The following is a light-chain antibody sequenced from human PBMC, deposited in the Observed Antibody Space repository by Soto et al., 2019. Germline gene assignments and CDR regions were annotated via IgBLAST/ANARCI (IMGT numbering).Light chain of an antibody. V-gene: IGKV3-11*01. CDR3: QQRSNWPPIT. CDR2: DAS. Sequence: EIVLTQSPATLSLFPGERATLSCRASQSVSRYLAWYQQKPGQAPRLLIYDASNRATGIPARFSGSGSGTDFTLTLSSLEPEDFAVYYCQQRSNWPPITFGQGTRLEIK. CDR1: QSVSRY. J-gene: IGKJ5*01.